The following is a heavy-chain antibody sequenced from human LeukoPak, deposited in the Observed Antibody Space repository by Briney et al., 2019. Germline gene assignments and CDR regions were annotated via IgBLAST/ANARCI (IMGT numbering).Heavy chain of an antibody. CDR2: INPNSGGT. J-gene: IGHJ4*02. V-gene: IGHV1-2*02. Sequence: RRASVKVSCKASGYTFTGYYMHWVRQAPGQGLEWMGWINPNSGGTNYAQKFQGRVTMTRDTSISTAYMELSRLRSDDTAVYYCARTTPIVGATDPLADYWGQGTLVTVSS. D-gene: IGHD1-26*01. CDR3: ARTTPIVGATDPLADY. CDR1: GYTFTGYY.